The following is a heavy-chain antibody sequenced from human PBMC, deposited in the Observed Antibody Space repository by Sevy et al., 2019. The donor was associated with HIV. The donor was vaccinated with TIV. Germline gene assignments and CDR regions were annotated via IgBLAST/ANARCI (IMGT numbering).Heavy chain of an antibody. J-gene: IGHJ4*02. CDR2: ISSSSSYT. Sequence: GGSLRLSCAASGFTFSDYYMSWIRQAPGKGLEWVSYISSSSSYTNYAHSVKGRFTISRDNAKNSLYLQMNSLRAEDTAVYYCARDYYDSSGYRSTYYFDYWGQGTLVTVSS. D-gene: IGHD3-22*01. V-gene: IGHV3-11*06. CDR3: ARDYYDSSGYRSTYYFDY. CDR1: GFTFSDYY.